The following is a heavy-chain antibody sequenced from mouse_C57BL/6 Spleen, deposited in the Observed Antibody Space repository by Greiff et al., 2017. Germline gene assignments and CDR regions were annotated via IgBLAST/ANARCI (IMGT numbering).Heavy chain of an antibody. CDR2: ISDGCSYT. Sequence: EVQVVESGGGLVKPGGSLQLSCAASGFTFSSYAMSWVRQTPEKRLEWVATISDGCSYTYYPDNVKGRFTISRDNTKHNLYLQMSHLESEDTSMYYCASDRAMDYWGQGTSVTVSS. J-gene: IGHJ4*01. CDR3: ASDRAMDY. CDR1: GFTFSSYA. V-gene: IGHV5-4*01.